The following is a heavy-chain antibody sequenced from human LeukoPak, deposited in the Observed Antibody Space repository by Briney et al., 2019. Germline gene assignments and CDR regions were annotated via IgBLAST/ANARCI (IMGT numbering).Heavy chain of an antibody. V-gene: IGHV5-51*01. CDR1: GYSFTSYW. D-gene: IGHD3-22*01. Sequence: GESLKISCKGSGYSFTSYWIGWVRQMPGKGLEWMGIIYPGDSDTRYSPSFQGQVTISADKSISTAYLQWSSLKASDTAMYYCARPSNYYDSSGTTPFIGYFDLWGRGTLVTVSS. CDR3: ARPSNYYDSSGTTPFIGYFDL. J-gene: IGHJ2*01. CDR2: IYPGDSDT.